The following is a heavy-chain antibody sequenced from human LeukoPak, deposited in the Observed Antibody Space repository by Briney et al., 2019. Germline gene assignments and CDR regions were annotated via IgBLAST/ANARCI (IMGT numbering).Heavy chain of an antibody. V-gene: IGHV3-9*01. D-gene: IGHD3-3*01. Sequence: GGSLRLSCAGSGFTFDDFAMHWVRQAPGKGLEWVSGISWNSDGIGYADSVKGRFTISRDNAKNSLYLQMSGLRAEDTALYYCARGLRFLEWSRRGDLQNWGQGTLVTVSS. CDR2: ISWNSDGI. CDR3: ARGLRFLEWSRRGDLQN. J-gene: IGHJ4*02. CDR1: GFTFDDFA.